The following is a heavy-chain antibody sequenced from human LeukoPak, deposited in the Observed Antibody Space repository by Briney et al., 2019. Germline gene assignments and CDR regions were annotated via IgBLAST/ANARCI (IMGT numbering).Heavy chain of an antibody. V-gene: IGHV3-30*04. CDR1: GFTFSSYA. CDR3: ARQTGSGLFILP. J-gene: IGHJ4*02. D-gene: IGHD3/OR15-3a*01. CDR2: ISYDGGTK. Sequence: GGSLRLPCAASGFTFSSYALHWVRQAPGKGLEWVAVISYDGGTKYYADSVKGRFTISRDRSTNILFLQMNSLRTEDTAVYYCARQTGSGLFILPGGQGTLVTVSS.